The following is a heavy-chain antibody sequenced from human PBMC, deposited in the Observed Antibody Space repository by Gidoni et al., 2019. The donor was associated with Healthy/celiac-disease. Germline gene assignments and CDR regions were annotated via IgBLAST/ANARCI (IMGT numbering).Heavy chain of an antibody. CDR1: GYTLTALS. Sequence: QVQLVQSGAEVKQPGASVKVSCKVSGYTLTALSMHWVRQAPGKGLEWMGGFDPEDGETIYAQKFQGRVTMTEDTSTDTAYMELSSLRSEDTAVYYCATDRDYGSGSIGYYYGMDVWGQGTTVTVSS. D-gene: IGHD3-10*01. V-gene: IGHV1-24*01. CDR2: FDPEDGET. J-gene: IGHJ6*02. CDR3: ATDRDYGSGSIGYYYGMDV.